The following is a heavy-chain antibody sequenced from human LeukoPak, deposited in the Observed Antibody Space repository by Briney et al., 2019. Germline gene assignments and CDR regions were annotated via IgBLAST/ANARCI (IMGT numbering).Heavy chain of an antibody. Sequence: SETLSLTCTVSGDSFTSSSHHWDWIRQPPGRGLEWIGSIYYSGSTYYSPSLKSRVTMSVDTSKNQFSLKLTSVNAADTAVYYCARRAVVPAAKSVFDYWGQGTLVTVSS. D-gene: IGHD2-2*01. J-gene: IGHJ4*02. V-gene: IGHV4-39*01. CDR3: ARRAVVPAAKSVFDY. CDR2: IYYSGST. CDR1: GDSFTSSSHH.